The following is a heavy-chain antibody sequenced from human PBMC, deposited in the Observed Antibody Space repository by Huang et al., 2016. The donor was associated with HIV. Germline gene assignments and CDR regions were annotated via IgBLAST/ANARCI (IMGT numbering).Heavy chain of an antibody. V-gene: IGHV1-8*03. D-gene: IGHD3-22*01. CDR2: MNAKRCNT. Sequence: QVQLVQSGAEVKKPGASVKVSCKASGFNFNNYDFNWVRQASGQGLEWMGWMNAKRCNTGYAKKFQGRVTSTRNTYITTAYMELRRLRSEDTAVYYCARARGFLYDSTGYYSRYYFDSWGQGTLVTISS. CDR3: ARARGFLYDSTGYYSRYYFDS. CDR1: GFNFNNYD. J-gene: IGHJ4*02.